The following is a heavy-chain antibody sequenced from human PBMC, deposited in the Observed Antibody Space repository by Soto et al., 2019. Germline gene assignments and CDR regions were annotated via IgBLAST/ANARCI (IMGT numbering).Heavy chain of an antibody. CDR2: INPSGGRT. V-gene: IGHV1-46*01. J-gene: IGHJ4*01. D-gene: IGHD2-21*02. CDR1: GCILSSYN. Sequence: GASVKVSCKASGCILSSYNMHWVRQAPGQGLEWMGIINPSGGRTSYAQKFQDRVTMTRDTSTSTVYMELSSLRSDDTAVYYCARTYCAADCPRRDFDYWG. CDR3: ARTYCAADCPRRDFDY.